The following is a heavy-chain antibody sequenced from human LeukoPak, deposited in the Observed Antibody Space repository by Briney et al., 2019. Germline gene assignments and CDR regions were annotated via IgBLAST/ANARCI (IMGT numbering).Heavy chain of an antibody. J-gene: IGHJ4*02. CDR2: IYHSGST. V-gene: IGHV4-30-2*01. CDR3: ARSDYGSLDY. CDR1: GGSISSGGYS. Sequence: KASETLSLTCAVSGGSISSGGYSWSWIRQPPGKGLEWIGYIYHSGSTYYNPSLKSRVTISVDRSKNQFSLKLSSVTAADTAVYYCARSDYGSLDYWGQGTLVTVSS. D-gene: IGHD4-17*01.